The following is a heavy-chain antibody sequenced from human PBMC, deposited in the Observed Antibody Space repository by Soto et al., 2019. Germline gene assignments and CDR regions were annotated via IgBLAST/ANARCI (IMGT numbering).Heavy chain of an antibody. V-gene: IGHV4-31*03. D-gene: IGHD3-22*01. CDR1: GGSISSGGNF. CDR2: IYYSGST. J-gene: IGHJ5*02. CDR3: ARGRNYHFDSSYNWFDP. Sequence: QVHLQESGPGLVKPSQTLSLTCTVSGGSISSGGNFWSWIRHHPEKGLEWIGYIYYSGSTHYNRSLNSRVITSVDTSKNQFALKLSSVTAADTAVYYCARGRNYHFDSSYNWFDPWGQGTLVTVSS.